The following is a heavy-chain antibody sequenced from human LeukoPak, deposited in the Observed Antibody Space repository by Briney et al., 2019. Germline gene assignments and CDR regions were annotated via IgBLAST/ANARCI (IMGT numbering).Heavy chain of an antibody. CDR3: AKDSARYGSGSYRFDY. CDR1: GFTFSSYA. V-gene: IGHV3-23*01. J-gene: IGHJ4*02. CDR2: ISGSGGST. Sequence: PGGSLRLSCAASGFTFSSYAMSWVRQAPGKGLEWVSAISGSGGSTYYADSVKGRFTNSRNNSKNTLYLQMNSLRAEDTAVYYCAKDSARYGSGSYRFDYWGQGTLVTVSS. D-gene: IGHD3-10*01.